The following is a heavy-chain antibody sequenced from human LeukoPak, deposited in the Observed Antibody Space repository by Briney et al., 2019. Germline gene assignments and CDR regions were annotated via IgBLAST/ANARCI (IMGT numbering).Heavy chain of an antibody. J-gene: IGHJ4*02. CDR2: IKQDGSEK. D-gene: IGHD2-21*01. V-gene: IGHV3-7*01. CDR1: GFTFSNFW. Sequence: GGSLRLSCAVSGFTFSNFWMSWVRQAPGKGLEWVANIKQDGSEKYYVDSVKGRFTISRDNAKNSLYLQMNSLRAEDTAVYYCAGVSSRYSPLIGYLDYWGQGTLVTVSS. CDR3: AGVSSRYSPLIGYLDY.